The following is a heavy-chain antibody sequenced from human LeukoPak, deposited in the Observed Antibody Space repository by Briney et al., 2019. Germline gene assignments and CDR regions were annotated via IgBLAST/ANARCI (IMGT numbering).Heavy chain of an antibody. CDR2: ISSSSSYI. CDR3: ARDGTYYYDSSGRQPFDY. CDR1: GFTFSSYS. D-gene: IGHD3-22*01. Sequence: GGSLRLSCAASGFTFSSYSMNWVRQAPGKGLEWVSSISSSSSYIYYADSVKGRFTISRDNAKNSLYLQMNSLRAEDTAVYYCARDGTYYYDSSGRQPFDYWGQGTLVTVSS. J-gene: IGHJ4*02. V-gene: IGHV3-21*01.